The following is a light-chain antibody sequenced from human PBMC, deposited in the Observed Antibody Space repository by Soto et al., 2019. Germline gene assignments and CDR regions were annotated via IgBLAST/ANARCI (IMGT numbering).Light chain of an antibody. CDR3: QQYSSSPRT. J-gene: IGKJ1*01. V-gene: IGKV3-20*01. CDR1: QSVSSSY. Sequence: EIVLTQSPGTLSLSPGERATLSCRASQSVSSSYLAWYQQKPGQAPKLLIYGASSMATGIPDRFSGSGSGTAFTLTISRLEPEDFAVYYCQQYSSSPRTFGQGTKVEVK. CDR2: GAS.